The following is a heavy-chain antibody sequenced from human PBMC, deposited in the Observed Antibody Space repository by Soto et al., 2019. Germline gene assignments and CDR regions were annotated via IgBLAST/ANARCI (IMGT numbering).Heavy chain of an antibody. J-gene: IGHJ4*02. V-gene: IGHV3-21*01. CDR3: ASGKSGSYDY. Sequence: PGGSLILSCSSSGFPFSIYALNLVRQAPGKGLDWVSSISGGSTYIYHADSVKGRFTISRDNAKNSLYLQMNSLRVEDTAVYFCASGKSGSYDYWGQGTLVTVSS. D-gene: IGHD1-26*01. CDR2: ISGGSTYI. CDR1: GFPFSIYA.